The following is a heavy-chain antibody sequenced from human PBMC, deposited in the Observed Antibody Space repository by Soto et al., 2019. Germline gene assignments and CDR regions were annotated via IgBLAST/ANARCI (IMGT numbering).Heavy chain of an antibody. D-gene: IGHD6-13*01. CDR1: GFTFSSYG. CDR3: ARGAYYSSSWPHFEY. V-gene: IGHV3-33*01. J-gene: IGHJ4*02. Sequence: GGSLRLSCAASGFTFSSYGMHWVRQAPGKGLEWVAVIWYDGSNKYYADSVKGRFTISRDNSKNTLYLQMNSLRAEDTAVYYCARGAYYSSSWPHFEYWGQGTLVTVSS. CDR2: IWYDGSNK.